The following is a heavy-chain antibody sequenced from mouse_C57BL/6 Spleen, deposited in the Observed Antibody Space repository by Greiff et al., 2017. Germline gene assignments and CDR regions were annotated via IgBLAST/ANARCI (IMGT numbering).Heavy chain of an antibody. D-gene: IGHD2-3*01. V-gene: IGHV5-6*01. CDR1: GFTFSSYG. Sequence: EVQGVESGRDLVKPGGSLKLSCAASGFTFSSYGMSWVRQTPDKRLEWVATISSGGSYTYYPDSVKGRFTISRDNAKNTLYLQMSSLKSEDTAMYYCARHDGSAWFAYWGQGTLVTVSA. CDR2: ISSGGSYT. J-gene: IGHJ3*01. CDR3: ARHDGSAWFAY.